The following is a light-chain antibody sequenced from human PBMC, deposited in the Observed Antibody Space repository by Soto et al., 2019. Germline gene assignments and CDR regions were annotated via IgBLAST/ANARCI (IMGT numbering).Light chain of an antibody. Sequence: DIQMTQSPSSLSASVGDSVTITCRASQSISTYLNWYQQKPGNAPELLIYGASSLQSGVPSRFSGSGSGTDFTLTISSLRPEDFATYYCQQSYSTPLFTFGPGTKVDIK. CDR2: GAS. CDR1: QSISTY. J-gene: IGKJ3*01. CDR3: QQSYSTPLFT. V-gene: IGKV1-39*01.